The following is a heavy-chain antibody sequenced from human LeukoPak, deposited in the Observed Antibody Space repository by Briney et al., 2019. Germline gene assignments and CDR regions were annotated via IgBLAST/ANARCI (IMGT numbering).Heavy chain of an antibody. V-gene: IGHV3-23*01. J-gene: IGHJ4*02. CDR3: AKDRNFWSGYSPLDN. Sequence: AGTLRLSCAASGFTFSSYAMSWLRQAPGKGLEWVSAISGSGGSTYYEDSVKGRFTISRDNSKNTLYMQMNSLRAEDTAVYYCAKDRNFWSGYSPLDNWGQGTLVTVSS. CDR2: ISGSGGST. CDR1: GFTFSSYA. D-gene: IGHD3-3*01.